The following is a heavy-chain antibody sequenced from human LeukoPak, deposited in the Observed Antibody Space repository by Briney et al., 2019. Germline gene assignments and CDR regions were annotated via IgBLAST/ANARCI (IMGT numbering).Heavy chain of an antibody. CDR3: VRHQLSTTPGEGPTFFDY. J-gene: IGHJ4*02. CDR1: GGSISSYY. D-gene: IGHD3-10*01. CDR2: IYYSGST. Sequence: PSETLSLTCTVSGGSISSYYWSWIRQPPGKGLEWTGYIYYSGSTNYNPSLKSRVTISVDTSKNQFSLRLTSVPAADTAIYYCVRHQLSTTPGEGPTFFDYWGQGTLVTVSS. V-gene: IGHV4-59*08.